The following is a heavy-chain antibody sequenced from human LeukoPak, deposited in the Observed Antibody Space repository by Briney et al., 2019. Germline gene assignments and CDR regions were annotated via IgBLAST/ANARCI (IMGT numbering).Heavy chain of an antibody. J-gene: IGHJ4*02. Sequence: PGGSLRLSCAASGFTFSDYYMSWIRQAPGNGLEWVSYISSSGSTIYYADSVKGRFTISRDNAKNSLYLQMNSLRAEDTAVYYCARPYTYYYDSSPNYWGQGTLVTVSS. CDR3: ARPYTYYYDSSPNY. CDR2: ISSSGSTI. D-gene: IGHD3-22*01. V-gene: IGHV3-11*01. CDR1: GFTFSDYY.